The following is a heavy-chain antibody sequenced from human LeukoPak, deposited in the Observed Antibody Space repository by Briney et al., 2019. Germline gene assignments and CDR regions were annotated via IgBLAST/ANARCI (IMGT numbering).Heavy chain of an antibody. J-gene: IGHJ4*02. CDR1: GGSFSGYY. V-gene: IGHV4-34*01. D-gene: IGHD6-19*01. Sequence: SAALSLTCAVYGGSFSGYYWSWIRQRPGKGLEWVGEINHSGSTNYNPSLKSRVTISVDTSKHQFSLKLSSVTAADTAVYYCARGSPAQQWLVPRTNFDSWGQGTLVTVSS. CDR2: INHSGST. CDR3: ARGSPAQQWLVPRTNFDS.